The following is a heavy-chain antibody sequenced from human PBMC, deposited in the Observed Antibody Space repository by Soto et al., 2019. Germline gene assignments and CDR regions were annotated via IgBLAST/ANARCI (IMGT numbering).Heavy chain of an antibody. J-gene: IGHJ6*02. V-gene: IGHV1-46*01. Sequence: ASVKVSCKASGYTFTSYYMHWVRQAPGQGLEWMGIINPSGGNTSYTQKFQGRVTMTRDTSTSTVYMELSSLRSEDTAVYYCARVKDGYNFDYGMDVWGQGTTVTVSS. D-gene: IGHD5-12*01. CDR1: GYTFTSYY. CDR2: INPSGGNT. CDR3: ARVKDGYNFDYGMDV.